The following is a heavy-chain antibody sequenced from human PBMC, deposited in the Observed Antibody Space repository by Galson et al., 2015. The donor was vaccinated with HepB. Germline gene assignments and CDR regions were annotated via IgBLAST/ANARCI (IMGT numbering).Heavy chain of an antibody. CDR1: GYTLTELS. V-gene: IGHV1-24*01. Sequence: SVKVSCKVSGYTLTELSMHWVRQAPGKGLEWMGGFDPEDGETIYAQKFQGRVTMTEDTSTDTAYMELSSLRSEDTAVYYCATVNSGGSLYYYYGMDVWGQGTTVTVSS. D-gene: IGHD4-23*01. CDR3: ATVNSGGSLYYYYGMDV. J-gene: IGHJ6*02. CDR2: FDPEDGET.